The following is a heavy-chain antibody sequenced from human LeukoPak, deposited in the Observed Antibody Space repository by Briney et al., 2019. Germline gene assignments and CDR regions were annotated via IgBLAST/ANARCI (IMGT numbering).Heavy chain of an antibody. Sequence: SETLSLTCSVSGVSISSYYWSWIRQPPGKGLEWIGYIYYSGNINYNSSLKSRVTISVDTSKNQFSLKLSSVTAADTAVHYCARGFRWNDYWGQGTLVTVSS. CDR1: GVSISSYY. CDR3: ARGFRWNDY. CDR2: IYYSGNI. D-gene: IGHD1-1*01. V-gene: IGHV4-59*01. J-gene: IGHJ4*02.